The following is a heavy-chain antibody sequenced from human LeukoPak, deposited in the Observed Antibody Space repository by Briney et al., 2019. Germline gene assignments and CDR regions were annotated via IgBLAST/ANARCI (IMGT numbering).Heavy chain of an antibody. CDR2: ISYDATNK. CDR1: VFTFNRSD. J-gene: IGHJ4*02. D-gene: IGHD2/OR15-2a*01. V-gene: IGHV3-30*18. CDR3: AKASSNYFYYFEY. Sequence: GGSLRLFCGASVFTFNRSDMHGVRQAPGKGREVGAVISYDATNKYYADSVKGRFTLSRDNSKNTLYLQTNTLRDEDTAVYYCAKASSNYFYYFEYWGQGTLVTVSS.